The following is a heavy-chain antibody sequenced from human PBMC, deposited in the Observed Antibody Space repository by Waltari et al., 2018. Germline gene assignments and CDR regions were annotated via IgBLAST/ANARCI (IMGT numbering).Heavy chain of an antibody. Sequence: QVQLVESGGGVVQPGRSLRLSCAASGFTFSSYGMHWVRQAPGKGLEWVAVIWYDGSNKYYADSVKGRFTISRDNSKNTLYLQMNSLRAEDTAVYYCARGWIAVASTYYYYYGMDVWGQGTTVTVSS. D-gene: IGHD6-19*01. J-gene: IGHJ6*02. V-gene: IGHV3-33*01. CDR3: ARGWIAVASTYYYYYGMDV. CDR1: GFTFSSYG. CDR2: IWYDGSNK.